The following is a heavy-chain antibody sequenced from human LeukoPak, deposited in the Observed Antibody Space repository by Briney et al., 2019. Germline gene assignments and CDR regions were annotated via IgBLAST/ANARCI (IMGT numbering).Heavy chain of an antibody. CDR2: ISSSSSYI. J-gene: IGHJ5*02. CDR3: ARDFYDSGSYPRGFDA. V-gene: IGHV3-21*01. Sequence: PEGSLRLSCIASGFSLSTYNMNWVRQAPGKGLEWVSCISSSSSYIFYGDSVKGRFTISRDNDKNSVYLQMNSLTAEDTAVYYCARDFYDSGSYPRGFDAWGQGTLVTVSS. D-gene: IGHD3-10*01. CDR1: GFSLSTYN.